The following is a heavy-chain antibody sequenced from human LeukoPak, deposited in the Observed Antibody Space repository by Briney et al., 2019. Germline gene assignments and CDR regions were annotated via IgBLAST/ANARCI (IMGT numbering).Heavy chain of an antibody. CDR1: GYSFTNYW. D-gene: IGHD6-13*01. CDR2: IYPDDSDT. Sequence: GESLKISCKGSGYSFTNYWIVWVRQMPGRGLEWIGIIYPDDSDTRYSPSFQGQVTISADKSINTAYLQWSSLKASDTAMYYCARQEQQLVLYNWFDPWGQGTLVTVSS. V-gene: IGHV5-51*01. CDR3: ARQEQQLVLYNWFDP. J-gene: IGHJ5*02.